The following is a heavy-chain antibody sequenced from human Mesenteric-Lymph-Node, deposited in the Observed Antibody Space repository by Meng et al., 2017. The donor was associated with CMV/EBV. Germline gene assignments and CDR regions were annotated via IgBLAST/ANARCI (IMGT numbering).Heavy chain of an antibody. V-gene: IGHV3-30*04. CDR2: ISYDGSNK. CDR1: GFTFSSFA. CDR3: ARGVTIFGVAKNYYFDY. D-gene: IGHD3-3*01. Sequence: GESLKISCAASGFTFSSFAMHWVRQAPGKGLEWVVVISYDGSNKYYADSVKGRFTISRDNSKNTLYLQMNSLRAEDTAVYYCARGVTIFGVAKNYYFDYWGQGTLVTVSS. J-gene: IGHJ4*02.